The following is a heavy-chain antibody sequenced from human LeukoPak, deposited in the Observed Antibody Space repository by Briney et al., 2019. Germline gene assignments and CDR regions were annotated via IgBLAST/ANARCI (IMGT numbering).Heavy chain of an antibody. J-gene: IGHJ1*01. D-gene: IGHD4-11*01. CDR3: ARDKAVTTEVTQYFQH. V-gene: IGHV1-18*04. CDR1: GYTFTGYY. Sequence: ASVKVSCKASGYTFTGYYMHWVRQAPGQGLEWMGWISAYNGYTNYAQKFQFRVTMTTDTSTSTAYMELRSLTSDDTAVYYCARDKAVTTEVTQYFQHWGQGTLVTVSS. CDR2: ISAYNGYT.